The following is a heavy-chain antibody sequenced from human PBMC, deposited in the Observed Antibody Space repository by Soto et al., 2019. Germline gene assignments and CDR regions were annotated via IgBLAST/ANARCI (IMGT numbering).Heavy chain of an antibody. J-gene: IGHJ4*02. CDR3: ARVRDHYVSGSRGFFDY. CDR2: IWNDGSNK. V-gene: IGHV3-33*08. D-gene: IGHD3-10*01. CDR1: GFNFSSYG. Sequence: QVQLVEAGGGVVQPGRSLRISCAASGFNFSSYGMHWVLQAPGKGLEWVTVIWNDGSNKYYAGSVKGRFTVSSDNSKKILYLQMDSLRAEDTGFYYCARVRDHYVSGSRGFFDYWGQGTRVSVSS.